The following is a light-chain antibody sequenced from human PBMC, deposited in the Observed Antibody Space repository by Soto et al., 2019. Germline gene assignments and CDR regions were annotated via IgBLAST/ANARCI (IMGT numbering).Light chain of an antibody. CDR3: QQRSKLRPIFT. Sequence: EIVLTQSPATLSLSPGERATLSCRASQSVSSYLAWYQQKPGQAPRLLIYDASNRATGIPARFSGSGSGTDFTLTISSLEPEDFAVYYCQQRSKLRPIFTFGPGTKVDIK. J-gene: IGKJ3*01. V-gene: IGKV3-11*01. CDR2: DAS. CDR1: QSVSSY.